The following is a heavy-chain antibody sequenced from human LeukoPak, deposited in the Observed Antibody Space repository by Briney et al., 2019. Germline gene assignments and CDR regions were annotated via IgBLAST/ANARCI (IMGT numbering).Heavy chain of an antibody. V-gene: IGHV1-24*01. Sequence: GASVKVSCKVCGYTLTELSMHWVRQAPGKGLEWMGGFDPEDGETIYAQKFQGRVTMTEDTSTDTAYMELSSLRSEDTAVYYCATGPVLSTSDYYYYMDVWGKGTTVTVSS. J-gene: IGHJ6*03. CDR1: GYTLTELS. CDR2: FDPEDGET. D-gene: IGHD2-2*01. CDR3: ATGPVLSTSDYYYYMDV.